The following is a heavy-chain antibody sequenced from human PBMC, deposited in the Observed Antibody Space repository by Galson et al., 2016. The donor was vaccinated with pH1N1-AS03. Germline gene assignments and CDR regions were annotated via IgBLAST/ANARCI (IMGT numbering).Heavy chain of an antibody. D-gene: IGHD6-19*01. CDR1: GYSFINYA. Sequence: SVKVSCKASGYSFINYAIHWVRQAPGQRLEWMGWLNSTSGNTEYSQKFQGRVTITRDTSSSTASMELGSLRSEDTAVYYCAKVGIVISSGWSGRFDYLGQGTLVTVSS. J-gene: IGHJ4*02. CDR2: LNSTSGNT. V-gene: IGHV1-3*01. CDR3: AKVGIVISSGWSGRFDY.